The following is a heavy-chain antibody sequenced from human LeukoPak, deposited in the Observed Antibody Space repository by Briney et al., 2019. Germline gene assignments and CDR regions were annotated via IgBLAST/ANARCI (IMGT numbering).Heavy chain of an antibody. J-gene: IGHJ4*02. Sequence: PGGSLRLSCAASGITFNSYAVSWVRQAPGKGLEWVSAISDSGNTYHADSVKGRFTISRDSSKNTLFLQMNRLRPEDAAVYYCAKAPVTTCRGAYCYPFDYWGQGTLVTVSS. CDR2: ISDSGNT. CDR1: GITFNSYA. CDR3: AKAPVTTCRGAYCYPFDY. V-gene: IGHV3-23*01. D-gene: IGHD2-21*01.